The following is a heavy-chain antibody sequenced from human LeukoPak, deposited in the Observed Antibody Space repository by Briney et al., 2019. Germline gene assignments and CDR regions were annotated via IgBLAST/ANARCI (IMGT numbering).Heavy chain of an antibody. CDR3: AKGWHWVDY. D-gene: IGHD7-27*01. CDR2: ISYDGSNK. CDR1: GFTFSSYT. V-gene: IGHV3-30*18. Sequence: GGSLRLSCAASGFTFSSYTMRWVRQAPGKGLEWVAVISYDGSNKYYADSVKGRFTISRDNSKNTLYLQMNSLRAEDTAVYYCAKGWHWVDYWGQGTLVTVSS. J-gene: IGHJ4*02.